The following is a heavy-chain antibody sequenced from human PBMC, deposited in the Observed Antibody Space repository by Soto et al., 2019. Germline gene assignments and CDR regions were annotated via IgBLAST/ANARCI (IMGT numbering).Heavy chain of an antibody. D-gene: IGHD2-2*01. V-gene: IGHV3-23*01. J-gene: IGHJ5*02. CDR2: ITGSGDAT. CDR1: GFTFSSFA. Sequence: GGSLRLSCAASGFTFSSFAMSWVRQAPGKGLEWVSAITGSGDATFYADYVRGRFTISRDNSKNTLYLQMNSLGAEDTALYYCASGLVGYCSSSSCHAYRFDPWGQGTLVTVSS. CDR3: ASGLVGYCSSSSCHAYRFDP.